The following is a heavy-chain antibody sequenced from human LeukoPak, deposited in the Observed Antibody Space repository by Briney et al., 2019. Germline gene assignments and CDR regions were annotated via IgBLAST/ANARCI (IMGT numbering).Heavy chain of an antibody. CDR2: INSDGSST. J-gene: IGHJ4*02. CDR3: ARDPGDYYFDY. D-gene: IGHD2-21*02. Sequence: GRSLRLSCAASGFTFDDYAMHWVRQAPGKGLVWVSRINSDGSSTSYADSVKGRFTISRDNAKNTLYLQMNSLRAEDTAVYYCARDPGDYYFDYWGQGTLVTVSS. CDR1: GFTFDDYA. V-gene: IGHV3-74*01.